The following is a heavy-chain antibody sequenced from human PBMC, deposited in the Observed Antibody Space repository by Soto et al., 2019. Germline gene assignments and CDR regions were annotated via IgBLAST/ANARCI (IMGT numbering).Heavy chain of an antibody. V-gene: IGHV4-34*01. D-gene: IGHD3-10*01. CDR1: GGSFSGYY. Sequence: PSETLSLTCAVYGGSFSGYYWSWIRQPPGKGLEWIGEINHSGSTNYNPSLKSRVTISVDTSKNQFSLKLSSVTAADTAVYYCARDRRLTTMVLGVSLWFDPWGQGTLVTVSS. CDR2: INHSGST. CDR3: ARDRRLTTMVLGVSLWFDP. J-gene: IGHJ5*02.